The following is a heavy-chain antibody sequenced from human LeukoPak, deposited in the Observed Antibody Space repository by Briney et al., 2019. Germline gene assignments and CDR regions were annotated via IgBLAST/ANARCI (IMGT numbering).Heavy chain of an antibody. CDR2: IKYSGST. D-gene: IGHD6-19*01. Sequence: SETLSLTCTVSGGSISSSSYYWGWIRQALGKGLEWIGSIKYSGSTYYNPSLKSRVSISVDTSKNQFSLRLSSVTAADTAVYFCARCTSTFIAVAGTWGRGTTVTVSS. CDR1: GGSISSSSYY. J-gene: IGHJ6*02. V-gene: IGHV4-39*01. CDR3: ARCTSTFIAVAGT.